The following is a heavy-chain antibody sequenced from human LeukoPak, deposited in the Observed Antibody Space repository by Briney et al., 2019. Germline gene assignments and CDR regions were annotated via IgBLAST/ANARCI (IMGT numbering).Heavy chain of an antibody. CDR1: GFTFSSYSMN. Sequence: GSLRLSCAASGFTFSSYSMNWVRQPPGKGLEWIGSIYYSGSTYYNPSLKSRVTISVDTSKNQFSLKLSSVTAADTAVYYCARPKRGYSYGSYYGMDVWGRGTTVTVSS. V-gene: IGHV4-39*01. J-gene: IGHJ6*02. CDR3: ARPKRGYSYGSYYGMDV. D-gene: IGHD5-18*01. CDR2: IYYSGST.